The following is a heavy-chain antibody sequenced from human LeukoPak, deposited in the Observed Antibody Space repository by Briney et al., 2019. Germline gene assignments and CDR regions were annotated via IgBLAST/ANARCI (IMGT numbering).Heavy chain of an antibody. J-gene: IGHJ2*01. V-gene: IGHV4-34*01. Sequence: SETLSLTCAVSGYSISSGYYWSWIRQPPGKGLEWIGEINHSGSTNYNPSLKSRVTISVDTSKNQVSLKLSSVTAADTAVYYCARGTTMIVVVITSRAPRYFDLWGRGTLVTVSS. CDR2: INHSGST. CDR1: GYSISSGYY. D-gene: IGHD3-22*01. CDR3: ARGTTMIVVVITSRAPRYFDL.